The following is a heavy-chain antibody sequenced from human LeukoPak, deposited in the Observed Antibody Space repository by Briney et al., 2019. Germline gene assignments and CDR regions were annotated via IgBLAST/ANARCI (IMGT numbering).Heavy chain of an antibody. CDR3: ARERGDYGDYRYYYMDV. CDR2: IKQDGSEK. J-gene: IGHJ6*03. CDR1: GFTFSSYW. D-gene: IGHD4-17*01. V-gene: IGHV3-7*01. Sequence: GGSLRLSCAASGFTFSSYWMSWVRQAPGKGLEWVANIKQDGSEKYYVDSVKGRFTISRDNAKNSLYLQMNSLRAEDTAVYYCARERGDYGDYRYYYMDVWGKGTTVTISS.